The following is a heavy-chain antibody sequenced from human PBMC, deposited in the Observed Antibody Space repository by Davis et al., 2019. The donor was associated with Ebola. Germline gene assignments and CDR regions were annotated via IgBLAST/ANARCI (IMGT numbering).Heavy chain of an antibody. V-gene: IGHV1-46*01. CDR2: INPSGGST. J-gene: IGHJ6*04. Sequence: ASVKVSCKASGYTFTSYYMHWVRQAPGQGLEWMGIINPSGGSTSYAQKFQGRVTMTRDTSTSTVYMELSSLRSEDTAVYYCARGTGIAAAGTGYYGMDVWGKGTTVTVSS. D-gene: IGHD6-13*01. CDR1: GYTFTSYY. CDR3: ARGTGIAAAGTGYYGMDV.